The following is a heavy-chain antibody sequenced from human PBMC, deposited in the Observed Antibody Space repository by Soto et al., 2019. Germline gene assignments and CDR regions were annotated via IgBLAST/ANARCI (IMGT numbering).Heavy chain of an antibody. CDR2: INPSGGST. Sequence: ASVKVSCKASGYTFTSYYMHWVLQAPGQGLEWMGIINPSGGSTSYAQKFQGRVTMTRDTSTSTVYMELSSLRSEDTAVYYCARDLLYYYDSSGPVFWGQGTLVTVSS. D-gene: IGHD3-22*01. V-gene: IGHV1-46*01. J-gene: IGHJ4*02. CDR1: GYTFTSYY. CDR3: ARDLLYYYDSSGPVF.